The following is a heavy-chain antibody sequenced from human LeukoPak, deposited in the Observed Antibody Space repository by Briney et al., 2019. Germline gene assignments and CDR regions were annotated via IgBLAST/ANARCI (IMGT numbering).Heavy chain of an antibody. D-gene: IGHD3-10*01. Sequence: PGGSLRLSCAASGFTLSSYSMNWVLQAPGKGLEWVSYISSSSSTIYYADSVKGRFTISRDNAKNSLYLQMNSLRAEDTAVYYCAREGYYYGSGSYLDYWGQGTLVTVPS. CDR1: GFTLSSYS. V-gene: IGHV3-48*01. J-gene: IGHJ4*02. CDR3: AREGYYYGSGSYLDY. CDR2: ISSSSSTI.